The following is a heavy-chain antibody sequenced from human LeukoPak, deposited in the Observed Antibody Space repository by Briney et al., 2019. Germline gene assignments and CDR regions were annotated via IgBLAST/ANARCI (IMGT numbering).Heavy chain of an antibody. CDR1: GFTFSSYW. J-gene: IGHJ4*02. V-gene: IGHV3-7*01. CDR3: GSIGIAARPDY. CDR2: IKQDGSEK. D-gene: IGHD6-6*01. Sequence: GGSLRLSCAASGFTFSSYWMSWVRQAPGKGLEWGANIKQDGSEKYYVDSVKGRFTISRDNAKNSLYLQMNSLGAEDTDVYYCGSIGIAARPDYWGQGTLVTVSS.